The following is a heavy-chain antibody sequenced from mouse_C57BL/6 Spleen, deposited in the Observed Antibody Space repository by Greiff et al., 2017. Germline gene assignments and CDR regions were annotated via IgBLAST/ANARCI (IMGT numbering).Heavy chain of an antibody. D-gene: IGHD1-1*01. CDR2: ILPGSGST. Sequence: VQLQQSGAELMKPGASVKLSCKAPGYTFPRYWFAWVKQRPGHGLEWIGEILPGSGSTNYNEKFKGKATYTADTSSNTDYMQLSILTTEDSAIYYCAREGGYYGSRYGWDGYAMDYWGQGTSVTVAS. CDR1: GYTFPRYW. V-gene: IGHV1-9*01. J-gene: IGHJ4*01. CDR3: AREGGYYGSRYGWDGYAMDY.